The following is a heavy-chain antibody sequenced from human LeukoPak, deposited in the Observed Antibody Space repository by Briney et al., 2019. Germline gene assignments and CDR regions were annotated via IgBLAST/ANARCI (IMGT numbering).Heavy chain of an antibody. J-gene: IGHJ3*01. CDR3: ARDRHEPGP. CDR2: IYHSGIT. V-gene: IGHV4-38-2*02. Sequence: SETLSLTCTVSGYSISSGYYWGWIRQPPGKGLEWIGSIYHSGITYYNPSLKSRVTISADTPKNQFSLRLSSVTAADTAMYYCARDRHEPGPWGPGTMVTVSS. CDR1: GYSISSGYY.